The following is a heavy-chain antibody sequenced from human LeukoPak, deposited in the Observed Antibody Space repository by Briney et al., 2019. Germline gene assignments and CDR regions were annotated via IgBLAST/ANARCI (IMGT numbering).Heavy chain of an antibody. CDR2: INPNSGGT. CDR1: GYTFTGYY. CDR3: AREGRGYCSSTSCYELGGFDY. J-gene: IGHJ4*02. Sequence: GASVKASCKASGYTFTGYYMHCVRQTPGQGLEWMGWINPNSGGTNYAQTFQGWVTMTRDTSISTAYMELSRLRSDDTAVYYCAREGRGYCSSTSCYELGGFDYWGQGTLVTVSS. V-gene: IGHV1-2*04. D-gene: IGHD2-2*01.